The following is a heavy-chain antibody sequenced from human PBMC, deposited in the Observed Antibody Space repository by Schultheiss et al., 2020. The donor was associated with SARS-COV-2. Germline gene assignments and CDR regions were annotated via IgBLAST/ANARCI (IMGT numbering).Heavy chain of an antibody. CDR2: IYYSGST. D-gene: IGHD2-2*01. CDR1: GGSISSSSYY. J-gene: IGHJ5*02. Sequence: SETLSLTCTVSGGSISSSSYYWGWIRQPPGKGLEWIGSIYYSGSTYYNPSLKSRVTISVDTSKNQFSLKLSSVTAADTAVYYCARGRARGVVVPLDPWGQGTLVTVSS. CDR3: ARGRARGVVVPLDP. V-gene: IGHV4-39*07.